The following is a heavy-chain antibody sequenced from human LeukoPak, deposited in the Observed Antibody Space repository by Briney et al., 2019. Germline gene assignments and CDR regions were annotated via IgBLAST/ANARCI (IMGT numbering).Heavy chain of an antibody. J-gene: IGHJ3*02. CDR2: ISGSGGST. Sequence: GGSLTLSCAASGFTFSSYAMSWVRQAPGKGLEWVSAISGSGGSTYYADSVKGRFTISRDNSKNTLYLQMNSLRAEDTAVYYCAKDSLITMIAGAFDIWGQGTMVTVSS. CDR3: AKDSLITMIAGAFDI. CDR1: GFTFSSYA. V-gene: IGHV3-23*01. D-gene: IGHD3-22*01.